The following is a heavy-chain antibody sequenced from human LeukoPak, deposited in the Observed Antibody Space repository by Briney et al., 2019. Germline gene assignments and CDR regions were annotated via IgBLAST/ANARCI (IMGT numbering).Heavy chain of an antibody. CDR3: ARDPAYCGGDCYSDY. D-gene: IGHD2-21*02. V-gene: IGHV1-69*04. CDR1: GGTFSSYA. CDR2: IIPILGIA. J-gene: IGHJ4*02. Sequence: SVKVSCKASGGTFSSYAISWVRQAPGQGLEWMGRIIPILGIANCAQKFQGRVTITADKSTSTAYMELSSLRSEDTAVYYCARDPAYCGGDCYSDYWGQGTLVTVSS.